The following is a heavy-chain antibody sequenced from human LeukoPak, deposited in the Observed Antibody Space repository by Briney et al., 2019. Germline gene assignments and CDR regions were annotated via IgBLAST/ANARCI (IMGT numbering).Heavy chain of an antibody. V-gene: IGHV3-7*01. J-gene: IGHJ1*01. CDR1: GFPFSSYW. Sequence: GGSLRLSCVASGFPFSSYWMTWVRQAPGKGLEWVAHINPDGRDTYYVDSVKGRFTISRDNAQNSMYLQMNSLRVEDTAVYYCTSWGDTTAEYFQRWGQGTLVTVSS. CDR2: INPDGRDT. CDR3: TSWGDTTAEYFQR. D-gene: IGHD2-21*02.